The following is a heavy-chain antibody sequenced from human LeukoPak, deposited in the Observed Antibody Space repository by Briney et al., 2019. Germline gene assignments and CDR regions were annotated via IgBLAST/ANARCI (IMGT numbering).Heavy chain of an antibody. Sequence: ASVKVSCKASAYTFTGYYMHWVRQAPGQGLEWMGWINPNSGGTNYAQKFQGWVTMTRDTSISTAYMGLSRLRSDDTAVFYCARDDGNEYYYDSYAFDIWGQGTMVTVSS. CDR1: AYTFTGYY. V-gene: IGHV1-2*04. CDR3: ARDDGNEYYYDSYAFDI. J-gene: IGHJ3*02. CDR2: INPNSGGT. D-gene: IGHD3-22*01.